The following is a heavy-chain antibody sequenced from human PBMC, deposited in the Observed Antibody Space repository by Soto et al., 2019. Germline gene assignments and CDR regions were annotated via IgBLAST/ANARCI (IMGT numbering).Heavy chain of an antibody. J-gene: IGHJ6*02. V-gene: IGHV2-5*01. CDR3: AHSEDGYHYPNGTDV. CDR1: GFSLSTSGVG. Sequence: QITLKESGLTLVKPTQTLTLTCTFSGFSLSTSGVGVGWIRQPPGKALEWLALIYWNDDKRYSPSLKSRITIAKDTSKIQVVLTTTNMDPVHTATYYCAHSEDGYHYPNGTDVWGQGTTVTVSS. CDR2: IYWNDDK. D-gene: IGHD5-12*01.